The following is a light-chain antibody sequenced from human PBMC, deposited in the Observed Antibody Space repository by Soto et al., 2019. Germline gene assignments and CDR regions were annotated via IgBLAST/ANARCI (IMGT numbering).Light chain of an antibody. CDR2: GAS. V-gene: IGKV3-15*01. CDR1: QSVSSSY. CDR3: LQYNNWPWT. J-gene: IGKJ1*01. Sequence: EIVMTQSPATLSLSPGERATLSCRASQSVSSSYLAWYQQKPGQAPRLLIYGASTRATGIPARFSGSGSATEFTLTISSLQSEDFAIYYCLQYNNWPWTFGHGTKVEIK.